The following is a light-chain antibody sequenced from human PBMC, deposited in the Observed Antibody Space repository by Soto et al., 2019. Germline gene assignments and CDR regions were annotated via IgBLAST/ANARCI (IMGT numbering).Light chain of an antibody. J-gene: IGKJ1*01. CDR1: QSVSSSY. CDR2: GAS. V-gene: IGKV3-20*01. Sequence: EIVLTQSPGTLSLSPGERATLSCRASQSVSSSYLAWYQQKPGQAPRLLIYGASSRATGIPDRFSGSGSGTDFTLTISSLQPEDFAVYYCQQYGSLSWTFGQGTKVDI. CDR3: QQYGSLSWT.